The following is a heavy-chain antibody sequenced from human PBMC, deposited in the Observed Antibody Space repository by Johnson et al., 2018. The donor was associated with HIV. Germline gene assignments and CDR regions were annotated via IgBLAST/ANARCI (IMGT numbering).Heavy chain of an antibody. D-gene: IGHD3-10*01. CDR3: AGGAWFGGTDAFDI. J-gene: IGHJ3*02. Sequence: QVQLVESGGGVVQPGRSLRLSCAASGFTFSSYDMHWVRQAPGKGLEWVAVISYDGSNKYYADSVKGRFTISRDNSKNPLYLQMNSLRAEDAAVYYCAGGAWFGGTDAFDIWGQGTMVTVSS. CDR2: ISYDGSNK. CDR1: GFTFSSYD. V-gene: IGHV3-30-3*01.